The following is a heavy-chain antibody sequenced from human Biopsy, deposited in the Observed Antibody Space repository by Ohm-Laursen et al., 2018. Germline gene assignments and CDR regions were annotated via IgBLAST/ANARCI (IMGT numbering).Heavy chain of an antibody. CDR1: GDSISSDIYY. J-gene: IGHJ5*02. CDR2: IYNSESTST. D-gene: IGHD3-10*01. V-gene: IGHV4-39*01. CDR3: ARRVSGSGRVDP. Sequence: SETLSLTCSVSGDSISSDIYYWVWIRQPPGKGLEWIGNIYNSESTSTYYNLSLKGRVSISVDTSHNQFSLKLTSVTAAGTAVYFCARRVSGSGRVDPWGQGTLVTVSS.